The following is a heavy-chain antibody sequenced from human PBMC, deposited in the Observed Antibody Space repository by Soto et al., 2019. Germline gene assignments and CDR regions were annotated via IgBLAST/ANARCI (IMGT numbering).Heavy chain of an antibody. D-gene: IGHD3-3*01. V-gene: IGHV4-39*01. Sequence: SETLSLTCTVSGGSISSSSYYWGWIRQPPGKGLEWIGSIYYSGSTYYNPSLKSRVTISVDTSKNQFSLKLSSVTAADTAVYYCARPEGVLRFLEWSLWGQGTLVTVSS. J-gene: IGHJ4*02. CDR1: GGSISSSSYY. CDR3: ARPEGVLRFLEWSL. CDR2: IYYSGST.